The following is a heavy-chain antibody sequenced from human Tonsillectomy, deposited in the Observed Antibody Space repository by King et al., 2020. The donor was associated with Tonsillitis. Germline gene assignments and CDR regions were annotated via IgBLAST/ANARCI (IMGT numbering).Heavy chain of an antibody. CDR1: GFTFTSYW. V-gene: IGHV3-7*01. D-gene: IGHD3-10*01. CDR3: ASTPWGVRGVTYYFDY. Sequence: VQLVESGGGLVQPGGSLRLSCAASGFTFTSYWMSWVRQAPGKGLEWVANIKQDGSEKYYVDSVKGRFTISRDNAKNSLYLQMNSLRAEDTAVYYCASTPWGVRGVTYYFDYWGQGTLVTVSS. CDR2: IKQDGSEK. J-gene: IGHJ4*02.